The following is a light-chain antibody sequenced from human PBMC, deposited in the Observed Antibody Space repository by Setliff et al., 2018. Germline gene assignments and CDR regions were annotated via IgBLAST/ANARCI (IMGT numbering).Light chain of an antibody. CDR1: SSDVGNYIY. Sequence: LTQPASVSGSPGQTITISCTGTSSDVGNYIYVSWYQQHPGRAPKLMIYDVGTRPSGISYRFSGSKSGNTASLTISGLQAEDEADYYCSSFRGGTSPFVFGTGTKVTVL. J-gene: IGLJ1*01. V-gene: IGLV2-14*03. CDR2: DVG. CDR3: SSFRGGTSPFV.